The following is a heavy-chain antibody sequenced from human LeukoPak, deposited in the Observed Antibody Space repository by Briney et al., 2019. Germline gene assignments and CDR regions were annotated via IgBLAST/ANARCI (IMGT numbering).Heavy chain of an antibody. CDR2: IYYSGST. J-gene: IGHJ5*02. D-gene: IGHD6-25*01. CDR3: ARAPHSSGGTHFEP. CDR1: GGSISSYY. V-gene: IGHV4-59*01. Sequence: PSGTLSLTCTVSGGSISSYYWSWIRQPPGKGLEWIAYIYYSGSTNYNPSLKSRVTLSLDTSKNQFSLKLSSVTAADTAVYYCARAPHSSGGTHFEPWGQGTLVTVSS.